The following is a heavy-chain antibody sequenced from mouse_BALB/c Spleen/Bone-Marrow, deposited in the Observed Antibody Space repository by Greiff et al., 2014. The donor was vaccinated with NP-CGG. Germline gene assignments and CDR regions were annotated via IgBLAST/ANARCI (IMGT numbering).Heavy chain of an antibody. CDR2: INPSNGRT. CDR1: GYTFTSYW. D-gene: IGHD3-1*01. V-gene: IGHV1S81*02. J-gene: IGHJ1*01. Sequence: VHLVESGAELVKPGASVKLSCKASGYTFTSYWMHWVKQRPGQGLEWIGEINPSNGRTNYVEKFKSKATLSGDKSSSTVYMQLSSLTSEDSAVYYCARSGYWYFDVWGAGTTVTVSA. CDR3: ARSGYWYFDV.